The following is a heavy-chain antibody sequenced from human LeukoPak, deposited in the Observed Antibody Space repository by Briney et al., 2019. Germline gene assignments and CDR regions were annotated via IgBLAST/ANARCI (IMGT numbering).Heavy chain of an antibody. CDR3: ARVGTGTADY. CDR2: ISYDGSNK. CDR1: GFTFSSYA. V-gene: IGHV3-30-3*01. D-gene: IGHD1-1*01. J-gene: IGHJ4*02. Sequence: GGSLRLSCAASGFTFSSYAMSWVRQAPGKGLEWVAVISYDGSNKYYADSVKGRFTISRDNSKNTLYLQMNSLRAEDTAVYYCARVGTGTADYWGQGTLVTVSS.